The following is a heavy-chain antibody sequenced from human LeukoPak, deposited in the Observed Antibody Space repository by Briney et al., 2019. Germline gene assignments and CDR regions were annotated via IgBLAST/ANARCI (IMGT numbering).Heavy chain of an antibody. D-gene: IGHD2-15*01. Sequence: GGSLRLSCAASGFTFEDYYMTWVRQAPGRGLEWVSTINWNGESTHYADSVKGRFTISRDNAKNSLYLQLSSLTAEATAVYYCAREWSYSFDIWGQGTLVSVSA. V-gene: IGHV3-20*04. CDR2: INWNGEST. CDR3: AREWSYSFDI. CDR1: GFTFEDYY. J-gene: IGHJ3*02.